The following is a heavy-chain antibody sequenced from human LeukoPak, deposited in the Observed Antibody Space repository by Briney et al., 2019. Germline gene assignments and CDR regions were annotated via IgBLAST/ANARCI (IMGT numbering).Heavy chain of an antibody. Sequence: SVKVSCKASGGTFSSYAISWVRQAPGQGLEWMGGIIPIFGTANYAQKFQGRVTITADESTSTAYMELSSLRSEGTAVYYCARGHGSGSYYNVPDYWGQGTLVTVSS. CDR3: ARGHGSGSYYNVPDY. CDR1: GGTFSSYA. CDR2: IIPIFGTA. D-gene: IGHD3-10*01. J-gene: IGHJ4*02. V-gene: IGHV1-69*13.